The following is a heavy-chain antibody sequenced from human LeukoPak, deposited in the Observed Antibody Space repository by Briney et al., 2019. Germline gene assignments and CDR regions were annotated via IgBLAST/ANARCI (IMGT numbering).Heavy chain of an antibody. J-gene: IGHJ3*02. V-gene: IGHV1-8*01. Sequence: ASVKVSCKASGYTFTSYDINWVRQATGQGLEWMGWMNPNSGNTGYAQKFQGRVTMTRNTSISTAYMELSSLRSEDTAVYYCARGSGKWLRLILSAWSYAFDIWSQGTMVTVSS. CDR2: MNPNSGNT. CDR1: GYTFTSYD. D-gene: IGHD5-12*01. CDR3: ARGSGKWLRLILSAWSYAFDI.